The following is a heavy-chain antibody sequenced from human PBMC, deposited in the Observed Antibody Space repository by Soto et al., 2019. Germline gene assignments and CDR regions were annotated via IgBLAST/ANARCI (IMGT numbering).Heavy chain of an antibody. D-gene: IGHD2-21*02. CDR1: GGTFSSYA. CDR3: GRTEQCGGDCYPYPDCYYYYYGMDV. CDR2: IIPIFGTA. Sequence: QVQLVQSGAEVKKPGSSVKVSCKASGGTFSSYAISWVRQAPGQGLEWMGGIIPIFGTANYAQKFQGRVTIPADESPSTAYMELSSLRSEATAVYYCGRTEQCGGDCYPYPDCYYYYYGMDVWAKGPRSPSP. V-gene: IGHV1-69*01. J-gene: IGHJ6*02.